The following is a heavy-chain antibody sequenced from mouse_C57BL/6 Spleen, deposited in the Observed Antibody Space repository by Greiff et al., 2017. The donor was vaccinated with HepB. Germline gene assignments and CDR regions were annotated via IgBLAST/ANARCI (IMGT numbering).Heavy chain of an antibody. J-gene: IGHJ4*01. Sequence: EVKLVESGGGLVQPGGSLSLSCAASGFTFTDYYMSWVRQPPGKALEWLGFIRNKANGYTTEYSASVKGRFTISRDNSQSILYLQMNALRAEDSATCYGAGCIVLPAYAMDYWGQGTSVTVSS. D-gene: IGHD1-1*01. V-gene: IGHV7-3*01. CDR1: GFTFTDYY. CDR2: IRNKANGYTT. CDR3: AGCIVLPAYAMDY.